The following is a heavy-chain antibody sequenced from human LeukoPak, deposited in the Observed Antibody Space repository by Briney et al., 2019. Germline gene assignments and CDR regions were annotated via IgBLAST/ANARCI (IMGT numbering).Heavy chain of an antibody. V-gene: IGHV4-4*02. J-gene: IGHJ6*03. CDR1: GGSISSSNW. D-gene: IGHD3-16*01. CDR2: IYHSGST. CDR3: ASNTMITFGDDYYYYMDV. Sequence: PSGTLSLTCAASGGSISSSNWWSWVRQPPGKGLEWIGEIYHSGSTNYNPSLKSRVTISVDKSKNQFSLKLSSVTAADTAVYYCASNTMITFGDDYYYYMDVWGKGTTVTVSS.